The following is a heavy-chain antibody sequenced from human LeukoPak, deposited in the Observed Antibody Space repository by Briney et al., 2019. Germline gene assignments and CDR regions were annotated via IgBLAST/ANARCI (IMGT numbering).Heavy chain of an antibody. Sequence: GGSLRLSCAASGFTFSSYGMHWVRQAPGKGLEWVAVISYDGSNKYYADSVKGRFTISRDNSKNTPYLQMNSLRAEDTAVYYCAKGGISGWGFFDYWGQGTLVTVSS. CDR1: GFTFSSYG. V-gene: IGHV3-30*18. J-gene: IGHJ4*02. CDR3: AKGGISGWGFFDY. CDR2: ISYDGSNK. D-gene: IGHD6-19*01.